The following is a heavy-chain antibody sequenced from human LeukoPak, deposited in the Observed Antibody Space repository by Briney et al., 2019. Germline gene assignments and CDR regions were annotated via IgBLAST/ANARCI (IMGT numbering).Heavy chain of an antibody. CDR1: GFTFSSYA. J-gene: IGHJ4*02. Sequence: PGGSLRLSCAASGFTFSSYAMSWVRQAPWKGLEWVSAIGGSGGDTYYADSVKGRFTISRDNSKNTLSLQMNSLRVEDTGVYYCAKFGYSYGEINPEFDYWGQGILVTVSS. CDR3: AKFGYSYGEINPEFDY. V-gene: IGHV3-23*01. D-gene: IGHD5-18*01. CDR2: IGGSGGDT.